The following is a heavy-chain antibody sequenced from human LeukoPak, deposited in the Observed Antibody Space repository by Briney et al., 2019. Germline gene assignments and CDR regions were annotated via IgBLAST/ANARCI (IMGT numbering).Heavy chain of an antibody. J-gene: IGHJ6*03. V-gene: IGHV4-59*01. D-gene: IGHD2-15*01. CDR2: IYHSDNT. Sequence: SETLSLTCTVSGGSISNYFWSWIRQPPGKGLECIGYIYHSDNTNYNPSLKSRVTVSVDTSKNQFSLKLSSVTAADTAVYYCARFPGSAEYRHYYYMDVWGKGPRSPSP. CDR1: GGSISNYF. CDR3: ARFPGSAEYRHYYYMDV.